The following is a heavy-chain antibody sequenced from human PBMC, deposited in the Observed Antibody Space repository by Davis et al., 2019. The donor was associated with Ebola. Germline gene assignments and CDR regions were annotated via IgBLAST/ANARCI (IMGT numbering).Heavy chain of an antibody. CDR2: INPSGGST. Sequence: AASVKVSCKTSGYPFSGYYMHWVRQAPGQGLEWMGIINPSGGSTSYAQKFQGRVTMTRDTSTSTVYMELSSLRSEDTAVYYCARELIVVVTAGPYYYGMDVWGKGTTVTVSS. J-gene: IGHJ6*04. CDR3: ARELIVVVTAGPYYYGMDV. D-gene: IGHD2-21*02. CDR1: GYPFSGYY. V-gene: IGHV1-46*01.